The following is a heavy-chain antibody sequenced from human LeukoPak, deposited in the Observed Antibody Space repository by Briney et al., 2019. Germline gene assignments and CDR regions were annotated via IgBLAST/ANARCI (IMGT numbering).Heavy chain of an antibody. Sequence: SETLSLTCTVSGGFIRNYYWSWTRQPPGKGLEWIGYIYYSGTTNCSPSLKSRVTISVDTSKNQFSLKLSSVTAADTAVYYCARVMGSGWTGFDYWGQGTLVTVSS. CDR3: ARVMGSGWTGFDY. CDR2: IYYSGTT. CDR1: GGFIRNYY. J-gene: IGHJ4*02. V-gene: IGHV4-59*01. D-gene: IGHD6-19*01.